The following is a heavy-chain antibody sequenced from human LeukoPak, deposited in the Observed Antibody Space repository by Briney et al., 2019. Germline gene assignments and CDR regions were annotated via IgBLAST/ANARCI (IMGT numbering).Heavy chain of an antibody. Sequence: GGSLRLSCTASGFTFGDYAMSWFRQAPGKGLEWVSYISSSSSTIYYADSVKGRFTISRDNAKNSLYLQMNSLRAEDTAVYYCARVPRQVWGFDYWGQGTLVTVSS. D-gene: IGHD5-18*01. CDR1: GFTFGDYA. J-gene: IGHJ4*02. CDR3: ARVPRQVWGFDY. CDR2: ISSSSSTI. V-gene: IGHV3-48*01.